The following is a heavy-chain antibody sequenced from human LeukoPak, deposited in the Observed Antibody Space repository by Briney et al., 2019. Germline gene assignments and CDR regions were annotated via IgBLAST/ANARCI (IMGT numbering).Heavy chain of an antibody. J-gene: IGHJ4*02. CDR1: GFTFSSYA. CDR3: AKGGKWDVTPFDY. CDR2: ISGSGGST. D-gene: IGHD1-26*01. Sequence: GGSLRLSCAASGFTFSSYAMSWVRQAPGKGLEWVSAISGSGGSTYYADSVKGRFTISRDNSKNTLHLQVNSLRAEDTAVYYCAKGGKWDVTPFDYWGQGTLVTVSS. V-gene: IGHV3-23*01.